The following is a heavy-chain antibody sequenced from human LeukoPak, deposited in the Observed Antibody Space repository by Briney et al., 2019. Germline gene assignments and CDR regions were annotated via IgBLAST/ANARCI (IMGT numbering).Heavy chain of an antibody. J-gene: IGHJ4*02. Sequence: RGSLRLSCAASGFTFRNYVIHWVRQAPGKGLEWVAVTSSDLNVKSYADSVKGRFTISRDNSRSTLYLQMNSLRPEDTAIYYCAREGYYGSGSPPSLYFDYWGQGTLVTVSS. CDR1: GFTFRNYV. V-gene: IGHV3-30-3*01. D-gene: IGHD3-10*01. CDR3: AREGYYGSGSPPSLYFDY. CDR2: TSSDLNVK.